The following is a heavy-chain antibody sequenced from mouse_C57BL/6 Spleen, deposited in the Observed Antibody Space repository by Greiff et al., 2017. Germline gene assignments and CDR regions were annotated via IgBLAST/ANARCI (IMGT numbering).Heavy chain of an antibody. CDR2: ISGGGGNT. CDR1: GFTFSSYT. V-gene: IGHV5-9*01. D-gene: IGHD1-1*01. J-gene: IGHJ1*03. CDR3: ARHADYDGSSYDWYFDV. Sequence: EVKVVESGGGLVKPGGSLKLSCAASGFTFSSYTMSWVRQTPEKRLEWVATISGGGGNTYYPDSVKGRFTISSDNAKNTLYLQMSSLRSEDTALYYCARHADYDGSSYDWYFDVWGTGTTVTVSS.